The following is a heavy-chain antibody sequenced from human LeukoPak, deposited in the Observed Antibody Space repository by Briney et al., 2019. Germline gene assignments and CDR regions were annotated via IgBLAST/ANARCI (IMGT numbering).Heavy chain of an antibody. V-gene: IGHV1-8*02. D-gene: IGHD3-3*01. J-gene: IGHJ6*03. CDR3: ARRFWSGYYQYYYYYYMDV. CDR2: MNPNSGNT. Sequence: ASVKVSCKASGYTFTGYYMHWVRQATGQGLEWMGWMNPNSGNTGYAQKFQGRVTMTRNTSISTAYMELSSLRSEDTAVYYCARRFWSGYYQYYYYYYMDVWGKGTTVTVSS. CDR1: GYTFTGYY.